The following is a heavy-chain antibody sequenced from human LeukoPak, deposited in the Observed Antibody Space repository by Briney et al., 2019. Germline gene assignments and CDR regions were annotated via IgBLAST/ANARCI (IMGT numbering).Heavy chain of an antibody. V-gene: IGHV3-23*01. D-gene: IGHD2-15*01. J-gene: IGHJ5*02. CDR3: AKDPKSSARGLFVVVVAATPA. CDR1: GFTFSSYG. CDR2: ISGSGGST. Sequence: GGSLRLSCAASGFTFSSYGMSWVRQAPGKGLEWVSAISGSGGSTYYADSVKGRFTISRDNSKNTLYLQMNSLRAEDTAVYYCAKDPKSSARGLFVVVVAATPAWGQGTLVTVSS.